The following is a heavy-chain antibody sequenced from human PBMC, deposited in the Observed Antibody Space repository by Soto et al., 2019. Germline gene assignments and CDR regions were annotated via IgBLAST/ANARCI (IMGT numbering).Heavy chain of an antibody. CDR1: GFIFCSYD. Sequence: PGGSLRLSCAASGFIFCSYDVHWVRQAPGKGLEWVSVITTTGDTYYAASVKGRFTISRENAENSLYLQMNSLRAEDTADYFCARNSLQCTSAACYAHWGQGVLVTVSS. J-gene: IGHJ4*02. CDR2: ITTTGDT. CDR3: ARNSLQCTSAACYAH. V-gene: IGHV3-13*01. D-gene: IGHD2-8*01.